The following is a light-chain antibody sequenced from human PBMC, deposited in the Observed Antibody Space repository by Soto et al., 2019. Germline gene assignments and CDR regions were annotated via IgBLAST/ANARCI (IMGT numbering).Light chain of an antibody. Sequence: SALTQPPSVSAAPGQKVTISCSGGSSSIGNNYVSWYQQLPGTAPKLLIYDNDKRPSGIPDRFSGSKSGTSATLGITGLQTGDEADYYCGTLDNSLGDGHVVFGGGTKLTVL. J-gene: IGLJ2*01. CDR3: GTLDNSLGDGHVV. V-gene: IGLV1-51*01. CDR2: DND. CDR1: SSSIGNNY.